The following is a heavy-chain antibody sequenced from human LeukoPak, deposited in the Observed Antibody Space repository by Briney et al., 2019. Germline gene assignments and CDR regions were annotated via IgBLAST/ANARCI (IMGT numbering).Heavy chain of an antibody. J-gene: IGHJ4*02. Sequence: GGSLRLSCAASGFTFSTYSMNWVRRAPGKGLEWVSSISYNSAYIYYADSVKGRFTISRDNAKNSLYLQMNSLRVEDTAVYYCAKASGGINSFFDYWGQGTLVTVSS. CDR2: ISYNSAYI. V-gene: IGHV3-21*04. CDR1: GFTFSTYS. CDR3: AKASGGINSFFDY. D-gene: IGHD1-1*01.